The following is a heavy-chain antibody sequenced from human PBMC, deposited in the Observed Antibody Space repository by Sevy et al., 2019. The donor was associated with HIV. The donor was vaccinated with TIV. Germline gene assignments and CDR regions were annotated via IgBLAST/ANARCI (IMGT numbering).Heavy chain of an antibody. D-gene: IGHD6-13*01. CDR3: ARDDIAAAGSDY. J-gene: IGHJ4*02. V-gene: IGHV3-53*01. CDR1: GFTVSSNY. Sequence: EGSLRLSCAASGFTVSSNYMSWVRQAPGKGLEWVSVIYSGGSTYYADSVKGRFTISRDNSKNTLYLQMNSLRAEDTAVYYCARDDIAAAGSDYWGQGTLVTVSS. CDR2: IYSGGST.